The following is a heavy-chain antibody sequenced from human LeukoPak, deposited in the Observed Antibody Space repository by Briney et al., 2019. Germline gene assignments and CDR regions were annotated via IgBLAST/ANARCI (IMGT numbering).Heavy chain of an antibody. D-gene: IGHD6-13*01. CDR2: IYYSGST. J-gene: IGHJ5*02. CDR3: ARDRNPYSSSWYGQSWFDP. CDR1: GGSVSSGSYY. V-gene: IGHV4-61*01. Sequence: PSETLSLTCTVSGGSVSSGSYYWSWIRQPPGKGLEWIGYIYYSGSTNNNPSLKSRVTISVDTSKNQFSLKLSSVTAADTAVYYCARDRNPYSSSWYGQSWFDPWGQGTLVTVSS.